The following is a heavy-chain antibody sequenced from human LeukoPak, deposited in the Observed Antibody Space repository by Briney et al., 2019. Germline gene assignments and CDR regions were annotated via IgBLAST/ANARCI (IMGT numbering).Heavy chain of an antibody. CDR1: GGSISSGGYY. J-gene: IGHJ3*02. Sequence: SETPSLTCTVSGGSISSGGYYWSWIRQHPGKGLEWIGYIYYSGSTYYNPSLKSRVTISVDTSKNQFSLKLSSVTAADTAVYYCASGDYYDSSGYGPAFDIWGQGTMVTVSS. CDR3: ASGDYYDSSGYGPAFDI. V-gene: IGHV4-31*03. D-gene: IGHD3-22*01. CDR2: IYYSGST.